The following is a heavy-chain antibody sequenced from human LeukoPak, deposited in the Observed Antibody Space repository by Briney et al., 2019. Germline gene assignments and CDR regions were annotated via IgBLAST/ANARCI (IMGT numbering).Heavy chain of an antibody. V-gene: IGHV3-23*01. CDR3: ARAPLYRTGTYFDY. CDR1: GFTFSGYA. CDR2: TSGSGVPT. J-gene: IGHJ4*02. Sequence: PGGSLRLSCAASGFTFSGYAMSWVRQAPGKGLEWVSSTSGSGVPTFYGDSVKGRFTISRDNSKNTLYLQMNSLRAEDTAVYYCARAPLYRTGTYFDYWGQGTLVTVSS. D-gene: IGHD1-1*01.